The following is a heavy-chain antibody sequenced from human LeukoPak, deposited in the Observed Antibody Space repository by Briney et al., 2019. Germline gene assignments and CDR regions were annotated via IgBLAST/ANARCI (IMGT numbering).Heavy chain of an antibody. V-gene: IGHV3-23*01. CDR3: AKAVAVAGLFDY. Sequence: GGSLRLSCAASGFTFSSYAMSWVRQAPGKGLEWVSAISGRGGSTYYADSVKGRFTISRDNSKTTLYLQMNSLRAEDTAVYYCAKAVAVAGLFDYWGQGTLVTVSS. CDR1: GFTFSSYA. J-gene: IGHJ4*02. CDR2: ISGRGGST. D-gene: IGHD6-19*01.